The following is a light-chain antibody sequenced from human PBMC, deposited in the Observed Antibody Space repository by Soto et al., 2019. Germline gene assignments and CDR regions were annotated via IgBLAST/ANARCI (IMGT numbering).Light chain of an antibody. V-gene: IGLV2-14*03. CDR2: DVA. Sequence: QSVLTQPASVSDSPGQSITISCTGTSSDVGGSNFVSWYQQHPGKPPKLIIYDVANRPSGVSNRFSGSKSGTSASLAISGLRSEDEADYYCAAWDDSLSAVYVFGTGTKVTVL. J-gene: IGLJ1*01. CDR1: SSDVGGSNF. CDR3: AAWDDSLSAVYV.